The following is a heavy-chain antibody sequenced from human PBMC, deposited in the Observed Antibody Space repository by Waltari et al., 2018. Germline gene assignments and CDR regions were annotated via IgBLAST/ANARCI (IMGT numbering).Heavy chain of an antibody. D-gene: IGHD6-13*01. CDR1: GGSFSGYY. Sequence: QVPLQQWGAGLLKPAETLSLTCAVYGGSFSGYYWSWIRRPPGKGLEWIGEINHSGSTNYNPSLKSRVTISEDTSKNQFSLKLSSVTAADTAVYYCARGHSSSGYYYYYYMDVWGKGTTVTVSS. J-gene: IGHJ6*03. V-gene: IGHV4-34*01. CDR3: ARGHSSSGYYYYYYMDV. CDR2: INHSGST.